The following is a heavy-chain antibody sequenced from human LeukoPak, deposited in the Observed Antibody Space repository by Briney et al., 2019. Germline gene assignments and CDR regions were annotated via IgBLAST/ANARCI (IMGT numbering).Heavy chain of an antibody. CDR2: IYYSGST. J-gene: IGHJ4*02. Sequence: SETLSLTCSVSGGSISSCYWNWIRQPPGKGLEWIGYIYYSGSTNYNPSLKSRVTISVDTSKNQVSLTLSSVTAADTAVYYCARGCGVISGGFDYWGQGTLVTVSS. V-gene: IGHV4-59*12. CDR3: ARGCGVISGGFDY. CDR1: GGSISSCY. D-gene: IGHD4-23*01.